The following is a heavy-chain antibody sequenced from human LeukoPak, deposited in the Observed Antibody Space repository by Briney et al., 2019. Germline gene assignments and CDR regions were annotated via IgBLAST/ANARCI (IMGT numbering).Heavy chain of an antibody. CDR2: IRYDGSNK. CDR1: GFTFSSYG. D-gene: IGHD2-21*01. V-gene: IGHV3-30*02. CDR3: AKVQRDIVVVIAIFTFDY. Sequence: GGSLRLFCAASGFTFSSYGMHWVRQAPGKGLEWVAFIRYDGSNKYYADSVKGRFTISRDNAKNTLCLQMNSLRAEDTAVYYCAKVQRDIVVVIAIFTFDYWGQGTLVTVSS. J-gene: IGHJ4*02.